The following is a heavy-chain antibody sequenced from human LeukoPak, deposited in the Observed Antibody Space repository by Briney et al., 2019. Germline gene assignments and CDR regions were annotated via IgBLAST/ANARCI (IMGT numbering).Heavy chain of an antibody. CDR3: AREHLVVVPAAIQSWFDP. D-gene: IGHD2-2*02. J-gene: IGHJ5*02. Sequence: ASVKVSCKASGYTLTSYYMHWVRQAPGQGLEWMGIINPSGGSTSYAQKFQGRVTITRDTSTSTVYMELSSLRSEDTAVYYCAREHLVVVPAAIQSWFDPWGQGTLVTVSS. CDR2: INPSGGST. V-gene: IGHV1-46*01. CDR1: GYTLTSYY.